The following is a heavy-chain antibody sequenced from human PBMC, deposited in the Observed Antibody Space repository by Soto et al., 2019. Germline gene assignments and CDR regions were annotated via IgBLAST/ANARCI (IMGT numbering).Heavy chain of an antibody. CDR1: GFTFRNYA. D-gene: IGHD2-21*01. J-gene: IGHJ6*02. CDR2: IGTSGTPT. V-gene: IGHV3-23*01. CDR3: TRILWSSRRDALDI. Sequence: PGGSLRLSCIASGFTFRNYAVAWVRQAPGEDLEWVSAIGTSGTPTLYADSVKSRFSISRDDSRNTVSLQMNSLGVEDTATYYCTRILWSSRRDALDIWGQGTTVTVSS.